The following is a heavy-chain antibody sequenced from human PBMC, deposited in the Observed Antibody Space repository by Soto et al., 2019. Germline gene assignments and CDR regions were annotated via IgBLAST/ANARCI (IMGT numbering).Heavy chain of an antibody. CDR3: ASEAVWFGEKNWFAP. Sequence: GESLKISCAASGLTFSSYRMHWVRQAPGKGLEWVAVIRYDGSNKYYADSGKGRFTISRDNSKNTLYLQLNSLRAEDTAVYYCASEAVWFGEKNWFAPWGQGTLVTVSS. CDR2: IRYDGSNK. V-gene: IGHV3-33*01. D-gene: IGHD3-10*01. J-gene: IGHJ5*02. CDR1: GLTFSSYR.